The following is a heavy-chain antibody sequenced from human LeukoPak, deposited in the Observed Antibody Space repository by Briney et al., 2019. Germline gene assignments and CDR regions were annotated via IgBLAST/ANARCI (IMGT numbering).Heavy chain of an antibody. D-gene: IGHD3-10*01. CDR3: ARESGSGSCTDY. J-gene: IGHJ4*02. CDR1: GFTFSSYA. V-gene: IGHV3-64*01. Sequence: GGSLRLSCAASGFTFSSYAMHWVRPAPGKGLEYVSAISSNGGSTYSANSVKGRFTIFRGNSKNTLYLQMGSLRAEDMAVDYCARESGSGSCTDYWGQGTLVTVSS. CDR2: ISSNGGST.